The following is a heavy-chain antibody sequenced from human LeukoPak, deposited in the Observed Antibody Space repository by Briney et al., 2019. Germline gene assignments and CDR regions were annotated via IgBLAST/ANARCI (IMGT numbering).Heavy chain of an antibody. Sequence: GGSLRLSCAASGFSFKGYGMSWFRQVPGKGLEWVSVINWNGGNTGYADSVKGRFTIFRDNAKNSLYLQMNSLRAEDAAFYYCARVADPSYDYYLDVWGKGTTVTVSS. CDR3: ARVADPSYDYYLDV. CDR2: INWNGGNT. V-gene: IGHV3-20*04. CDR1: GFSFKGYG. J-gene: IGHJ6*03.